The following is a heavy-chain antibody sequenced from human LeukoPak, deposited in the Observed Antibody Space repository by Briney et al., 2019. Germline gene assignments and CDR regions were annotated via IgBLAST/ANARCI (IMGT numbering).Heavy chain of an antibody. D-gene: IGHD5-12*01. CDR3: AKNRGYSGYDEALDY. Sequence: GRSLRLSCAASGFTFSTYGIHWVSQAPGKGLEWVGLLSSGGIKKHYADSVKGRFIISRENSMNTLYLQMNSLRAEDTAVYYGAKNRGYSGYDEALDYWGQGTLVTVSS. J-gene: IGHJ4*02. V-gene: IGHV3-30*18. CDR2: LSSGGIKK. CDR1: GFTFSTYG.